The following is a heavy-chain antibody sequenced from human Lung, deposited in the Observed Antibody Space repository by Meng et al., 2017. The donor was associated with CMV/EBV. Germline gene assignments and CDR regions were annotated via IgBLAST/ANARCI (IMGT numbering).Heavy chain of an antibody. D-gene: IGHD3-9*01. CDR3: AKEHREFDWLHYFDY. CDR1: GFTFSSYA. V-gene: IGHV3-23*03. Sequence: GXSXKIXCAASGFTFSSYAMSWVRQAPGKGLEWVSVIYSGGSSTYYADSVKGRFTISRDNSKNTLYLQMNSLRAEDTAVYYCAKEHREFDWLHYFDYWGQGXLVTVSS. J-gene: IGHJ4*02. CDR2: IYSGGSST.